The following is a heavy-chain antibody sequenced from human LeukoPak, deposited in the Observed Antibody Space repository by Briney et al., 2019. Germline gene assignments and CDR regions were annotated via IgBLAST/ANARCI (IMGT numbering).Heavy chain of an antibody. CDR1: GYSFTSYW. CDR3: ARGPTVTTPGRWFDP. D-gene: IGHD4-11*01. V-gene: IGHV5-51*01. CDR2: IYPGDSDT. J-gene: IGHJ5*02. Sequence: GESLKISCKGSGYSFTSYWIGWVRQMPGKGLEWMGIIYPGDSDTRYSPSFQGQVTISADKSISTAYLQWSSLKASDTAMYYCARGPTVTTPGRWFDPWGQGTLVTVSS.